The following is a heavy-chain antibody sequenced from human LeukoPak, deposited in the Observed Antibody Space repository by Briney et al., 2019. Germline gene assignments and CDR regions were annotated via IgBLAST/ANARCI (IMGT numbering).Heavy chain of an antibody. V-gene: IGHV3-7*01. CDR2: IKQDGSEK. D-gene: IGHD5-18*01. J-gene: IGHJ4*02. CDR3: ASPGSVGDTGMPDY. Sequence: GGSLRLSCAASGFTFSSYWMSWVRQAPGKGLEWMANIKQDGSEKYYVDSVKGRFTISRDNAKNSLYLRMNSLRAEDTAVYYCASPGSVGDTGMPDYWGQGTLVTVSS. CDR1: GFTFSSYW.